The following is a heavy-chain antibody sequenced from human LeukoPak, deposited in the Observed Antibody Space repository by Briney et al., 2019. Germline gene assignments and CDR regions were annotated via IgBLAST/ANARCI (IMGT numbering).Heavy chain of an antibody. CDR2: INPSGGST. V-gene: IGHV1-46*01. CDR3: ARFFLGFDAFDI. J-gene: IGHJ3*02. CDR1: GYTFTSYY. Sequence: ASVKVSCKASGYTFTSYYMHWVRQAPAQGLEWMGIINPSGGSTSYSQKFQGRVTMTRDTSTSTVYMELSSLRSEDTAVYYCARFFLGFDAFDIWGQGAMVTVSS. D-gene: IGHD2/OR15-2a*01.